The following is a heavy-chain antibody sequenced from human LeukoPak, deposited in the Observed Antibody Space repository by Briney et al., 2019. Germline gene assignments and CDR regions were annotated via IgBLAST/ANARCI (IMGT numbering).Heavy chain of an antibody. CDR3: ARDGYFENDAFDV. CDR1: GASINGYF. D-gene: IGHD3-9*01. Sequence: SETLSLTCTVAGASINGYFCSWIRQPPGKVLEWIGYIYFRGYTRYNPSLMSRVTISVDTSKNQFSRNLTSVNAADTATYYCARDGYFENDAFDVWGHGTVVTVSS. J-gene: IGHJ3*01. V-gene: IGHV4-59*01. CDR2: IYFRGYT.